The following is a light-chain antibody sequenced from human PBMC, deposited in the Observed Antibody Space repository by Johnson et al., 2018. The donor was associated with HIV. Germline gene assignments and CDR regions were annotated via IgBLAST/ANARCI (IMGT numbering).Light chain of an antibody. J-gene: IGLJ1*01. CDR3: GTWDSSLSVSYV. CDR2: ENN. CDR1: SSNIVNNY. Sequence: QSMLTQPPSVSAAPGQKVTIPCSGSSSNIVNNYVSWYQHLPGTAPKLLIYENNKRPSGSPDRFSGSTSGTSATLAITGLQPGDEADYYCGTWDSSLSVSYVFGTGTKVTVL. V-gene: IGLV1-51*02.